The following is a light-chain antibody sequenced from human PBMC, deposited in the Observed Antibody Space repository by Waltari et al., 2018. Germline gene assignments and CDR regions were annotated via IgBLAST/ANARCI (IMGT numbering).Light chain of an antibody. CDR1: QSVSSSY. Sequence: EIVLTQSPGTLSLSPGERATLSCRASQSVSSSYLAWYQQKPGQAPRLLIYGASNRAAGIPARFSDSGSGTEFTLTISSLQSEDFALYHCQQYSNWPPYSFGQGTKLEIK. CDR2: GAS. J-gene: IGKJ2*03. V-gene: IGKV3-15*01. CDR3: QQYSNWPPYS.